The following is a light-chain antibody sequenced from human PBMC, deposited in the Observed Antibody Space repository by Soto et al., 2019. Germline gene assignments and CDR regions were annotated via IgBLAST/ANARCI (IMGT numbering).Light chain of an antibody. CDR2: TAS. J-gene: IGKJ1*01. Sequence: DIQMTQSPSSLSASVGDRVTITCRASQSISSSLKWYQQKAGKAPKLLTYTASSLQSGVPSRFSGSGSGTDFTLTISSLQPEDFASYYCQQSYSAPQTFGQGTKVEIK. CDR3: QQSYSAPQT. CDR1: QSISSS. V-gene: IGKV1-39*01.